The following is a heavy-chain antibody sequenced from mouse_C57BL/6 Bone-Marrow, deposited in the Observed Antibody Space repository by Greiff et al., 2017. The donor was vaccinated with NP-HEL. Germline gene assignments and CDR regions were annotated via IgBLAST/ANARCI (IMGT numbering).Heavy chain of an antibody. Sequence: EVMLVESGGDLVKPGGSLKLSCAASGFTFSSYGMSWVRQTPDKRLEWVATISSGGSYTYYPDSVKGRFTISRDNAKNNLYLQMGSLKSEDTAMYYCARHYYSNYFDYWGQGTTLTVAS. D-gene: IGHD2-5*01. V-gene: IGHV5-6*01. J-gene: IGHJ2*01. CDR1: GFTFSSYG. CDR3: ARHYYSNYFDY. CDR2: ISSGGSYT.